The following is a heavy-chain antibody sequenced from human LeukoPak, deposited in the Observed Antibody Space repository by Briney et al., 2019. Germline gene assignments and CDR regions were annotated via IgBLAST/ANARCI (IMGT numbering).Heavy chain of an antibody. J-gene: IGHJ4*02. V-gene: IGHV3-7*01. Sequence: PGGSLGLSCAASGFTFSSYWMSWVRQAPGKGLEWVANIKQDGSEKYYVDSVKGRFTISRDNAKNSLYLQMNSLRAEDTAVYYCARDMWQWLASFDYWGQGTLVTVSS. D-gene: IGHD6-19*01. CDR2: IKQDGSEK. CDR1: GFTFSSYW. CDR3: ARDMWQWLASFDY.